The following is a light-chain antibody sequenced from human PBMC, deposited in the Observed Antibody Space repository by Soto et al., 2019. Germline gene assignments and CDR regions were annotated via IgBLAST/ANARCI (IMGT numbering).Light chain of an antibody. CDR2: KTH. Sequence: QSVVTQPPSVSGPPGQSGTVSCSGSNSNIGDNTVTWYHQLPGAAPKLRIYKTHQLPSGVPDRFSGSKSGTSASLAISGRQSEDEGDYYCATWDDSLNGPVFGGGTKLTVL. V-gene: IGLV1-44*01. J-gene: IGLJ3*02. CDR1: NSNIGDNT. CDR3: ATWDDSLNGPV.